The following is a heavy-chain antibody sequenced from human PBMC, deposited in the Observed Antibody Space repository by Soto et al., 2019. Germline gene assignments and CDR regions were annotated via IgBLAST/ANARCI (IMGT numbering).Heavy chain of an antibody. V-gene: IGHV3-21*01. CDR3: ARPVVPAAKHYYYGMDV. D-gene: IGHD2-2*01. CDR2: ISSSSSYI. Sequence: GGSLRLSCAASGFTFSSYSMNWVRQAPGKGLEWVSSISSSSSYIYYADSVKGRFTISRDNAKNSLYLQMNSLRAEDTAVYYCARPVVPAAKHYYYGMDVWGQGTTVTVSS. CDR1: GFTFSSYS. J-gene: IGHJ6*02.